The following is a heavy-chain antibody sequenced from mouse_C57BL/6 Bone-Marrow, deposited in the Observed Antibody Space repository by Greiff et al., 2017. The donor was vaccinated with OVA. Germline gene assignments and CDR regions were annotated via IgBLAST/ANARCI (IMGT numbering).Heavy chain of an antibody. Sequence: EVMLVESGGGLVKPGGSLKLSCAASGFTFSDYGMHWVRQAPEKGLEWVAYISSGSSTIYYADTVKGRFTISRDNAKNTLFLQMTSLRSEDTAMYYCARDGPAGFAYWGQGTLVTVSA. J-gene: IGHJ3*01. V-gene: IGHV5-17*01. D-gene: IGHD1-1*01. CDR1: GFTFSDYG. CDR3: ARDGPAGFAY. CDR2: ISSGSSTI.